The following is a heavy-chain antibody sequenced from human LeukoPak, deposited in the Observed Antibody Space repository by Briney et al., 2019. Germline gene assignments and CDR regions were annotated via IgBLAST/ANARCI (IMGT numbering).Heavy chain of an antibody. Sequence: SETLSLTCAVYGGSFSGCYWSWIRQPPGKGLEWIGEINHSGSTNYNPSLKSRVTISVDTSKNQFSLKLSSVTAADTAVYYCARGRIQWLAYYFDYWGQGTLVTVSS. CDR1: GGSFSGCY. D-gene: IGHD6-19*01. CDR2: INHSGST. CDR3: ARGRIQWLAYYFDY. V-gene: IGHV4-34*01. J-gene: IGHJ4*02.